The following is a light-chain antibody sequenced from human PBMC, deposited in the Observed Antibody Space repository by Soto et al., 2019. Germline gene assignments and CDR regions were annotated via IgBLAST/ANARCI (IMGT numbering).Light chain of an antibody. CDR2: EVT. CDR1: SGDIGSYNR. Sequence: QSARTQPASLSVSPGQSITISFTGTSGDIGSYNRVSWYQQHPGKAPKLIIYEVTDRPSGVSNRFSGSKSGNTASLTISGLQAEDEAEYYCSSYTNINTRACVFGTGTKVTVL. CDR3: SSYTNINTRACV. V-gene: IGLV2-14*01. J-gene: IGLJ1*01.